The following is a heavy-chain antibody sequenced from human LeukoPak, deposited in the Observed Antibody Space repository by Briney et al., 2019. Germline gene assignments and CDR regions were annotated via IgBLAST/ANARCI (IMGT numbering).Heavy chain of an antibody. D-gene: IGHD2-15*01. J-gene: IGHJ4*02. Sequence: RSGGSLRLSCAASGFSFGSFWLSWVRQAPEKGLEWVANIKEDGSEKYYVDSVKGRFTISRDNAKKSLYLQMSSLRAEDTAVYYCAYSRSSLAAGYWGQGTPVTVSS. CDR1: GFSFGSFW. V-gene: IGHV3-7*03. CDR2: IKEDGSEK. CDR3: AYSRSSLAAGY.